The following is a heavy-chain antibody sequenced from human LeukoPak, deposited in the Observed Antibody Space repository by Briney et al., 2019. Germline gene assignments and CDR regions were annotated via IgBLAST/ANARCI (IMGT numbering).Heavy chain of an antibody. D-gene: IGHD3-16*02. J-gene: IGHJ5*02. V-gene: IGHV1-8*02. CDR2: MNPNSGNT. CDR1: GGTFSSYA. CDR3: AREMITFGGVIGNWFDP. Sequence: ASVKVSCKASGGTFSSYAISWVRQATGQGLEWMGWMNPNSGNTGYAQKFQGRVTMTRNTSISTAYMELSSLRSEDTAVYYCAREMITFGGVIGNWFDPWGQGTLVTVSS.